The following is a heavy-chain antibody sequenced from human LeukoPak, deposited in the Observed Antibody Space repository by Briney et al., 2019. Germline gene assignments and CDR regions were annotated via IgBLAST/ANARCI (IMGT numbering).Heavy chain of an antibody. CDR3: ARAISGIYGDYIDY. CDR1: GFTFSSYE. V-gene: IGHV3-48*03. D-gene: IGHD4-17*01. J-gene: IGHJ4*02. Sequence: SGGSLRLSCAASGFTFSSYEMNWVRQAPGKGLEWVSYISSSGSTIYYADSVKGRFTISRDNAKNSLYLQMNSLRAEDTAVYYCARAISGIYGDYIDYWGQGTLVTVSS. CDR2: ISSSGSTI.